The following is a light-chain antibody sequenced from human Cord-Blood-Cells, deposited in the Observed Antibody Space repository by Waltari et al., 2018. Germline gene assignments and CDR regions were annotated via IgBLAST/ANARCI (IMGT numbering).Light chain of an antibody. J-gene: IGKJ2*01. CDR3: QQSYSTPYT. CDR1: QSISSY. Sequence: DIPMTQSPSSLSASVGDRVTITCRASQSISSYLNWYQQKPGKAHKRLIYAASSLQSGVPSRFSGSGSGTDFTLTISSLQPEDFATYYCQQSYSTPYTFGQGTKLEIK. CDR2: AAS. V-gene: IGKV1-39*01.